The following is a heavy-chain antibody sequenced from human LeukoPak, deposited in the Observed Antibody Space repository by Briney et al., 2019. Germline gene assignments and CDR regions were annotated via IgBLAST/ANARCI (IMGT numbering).Heavy chain of an antibody. CDR1: GFTFSSYA. V-gene: IGHV3-23*01. J-gene: IGHJ4*02. Sequence: GGSLRLSCAASGFTFSSYAMSWARQAPGKGLEWVSAISGSGGSTYYADSVKGRFTISRDNSKNTLYLQMNSLRAEDTAVYYCAILPPGIAVAGTFDYWGQGTLVTVSS. CDR2: ISGSGGST. D-gene: IGHD6-19*01. CDR3: AILPPGIAVAGTFDY.